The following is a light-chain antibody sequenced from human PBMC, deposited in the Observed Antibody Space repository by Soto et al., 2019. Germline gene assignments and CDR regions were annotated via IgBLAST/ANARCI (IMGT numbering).Light chain of an antibody. CDR1: QSISSL. J-gene: IGKJ4*01. CDR3: QQYNSYPLT. V-gene: IGKV1-5*03. CDR2: KAS. Sequence: DIQMTQSPSTLSASVGDRVTITCRASQSISSLLAWYQQKPGKAPKLLIYKASSLESGVPSRFRGSGSGTEFTLTISSLKPDDFATYYCQQYNSYPLTFGGGTKVDIK.